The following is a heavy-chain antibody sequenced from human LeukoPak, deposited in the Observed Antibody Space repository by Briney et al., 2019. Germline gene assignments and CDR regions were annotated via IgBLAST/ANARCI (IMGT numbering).Heavy chain of an antibody. Sequence: GGSLRLSCAASGFPFSSYWMHWVRQAPGKGLVWVSRINTDGSTTSYADSVKGRFTISRDNSKNTLYLQMNSLRAEDTAVYYCARHPGVSTVLRFGELGGGFDYWGQGTLVTVSS. CDR3: ARHPGVSTVLRFGELGGGFDY. CDR1: GFPFSSYW. D-gene: IGHD3-10*01. CDR2: INTDGSTT. V-gene: IGHV3-74*01. J-gene: IGHJ4*02.